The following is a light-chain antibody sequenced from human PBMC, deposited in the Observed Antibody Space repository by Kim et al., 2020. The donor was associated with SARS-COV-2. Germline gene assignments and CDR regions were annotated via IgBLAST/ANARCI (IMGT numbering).Light chain of an antibody. Sequence: VSPGGRATLSCRSSQSISSGLAWYQQKPGQAPRLLMYGASTRATGIPARFSGSGSGTEFTLTISSLQSEDFAVYYCHQYDSWPPYNFGLGTKLEI. J-gene: IGKJ2*01. CDR2: GAS. CDR1: QSISSG. CDR3: HQYDSWPPYN. V-gene: IGKV3-15*01.